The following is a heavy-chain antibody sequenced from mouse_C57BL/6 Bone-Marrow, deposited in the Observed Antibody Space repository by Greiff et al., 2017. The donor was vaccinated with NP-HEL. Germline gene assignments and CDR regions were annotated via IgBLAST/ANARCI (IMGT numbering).Heavy chain of an antibody. V-gene: IGHV1-47*01. D-gene: IGHD1-1*01. CDR2: FHPYNDDT. Sequence: QVQLQQSGAELVKPGASVKMSCKASGYTFTTYPIEWMKQNHGKSLEWIGNFHPYNDDTKYNEKFKGKATLTVEKSSSTVYLELSRLTSDDSAVYDCARGGYGSSCPDWYFDVWGTGTTVTVSS. CDR1: GYTFTTYP. J-gene: IGHJ1*03. CDR3: ARGGYGSSCPDWYFDV.